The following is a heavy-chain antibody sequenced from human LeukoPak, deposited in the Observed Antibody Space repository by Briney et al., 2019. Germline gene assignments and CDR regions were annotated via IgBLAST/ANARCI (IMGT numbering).Heavy chain of an antibody. V-gene: IGHV3-21*01. J-gene: IGHJ3*02. CDR3: ARGGGLSLPPDI. CDR1: GFTFSSYR. D-gene: IGHD1-26*01. Sequence: GGSLRLSCAASGFTFSSYRMNWVRQAPGKGLEWVSSISSSSSYIYYADSLKGRFTISRDNAKNSLYLQMNSLRAEDTAVYYCARGGGLSLPPDIWGQGTMVTVSS. CDR2: ISSSSSYI.